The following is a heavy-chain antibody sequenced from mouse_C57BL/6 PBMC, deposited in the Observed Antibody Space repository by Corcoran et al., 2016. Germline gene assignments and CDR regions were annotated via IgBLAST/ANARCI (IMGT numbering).Heavy chain of an antibody. Sequence: QIQLVQSGPELKKPGETVKVSCKASGYTFTTYGMSWVKQAPGKGLKWMGWINTYSGVPKYADDFKGRFAFSLETSASTAYLQINNLKNEDTATYFCARWDYYGSSYYFDYWGQGTTLTVSS. CDR2: INTYSGVP. J-gene: IGHJ2*01. CDR1: GYTFTTYG. V-gene: IGHV9-3*01. D-gene: IGHD1-1*01. CDR3: ARWDYYGSSYYFDY.